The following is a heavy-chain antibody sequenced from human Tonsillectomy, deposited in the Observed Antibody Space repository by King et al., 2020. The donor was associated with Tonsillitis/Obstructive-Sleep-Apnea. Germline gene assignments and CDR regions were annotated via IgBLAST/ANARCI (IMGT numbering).Heavy chain of an antibody. CDR3: ARPGGRSITGTFVAFDV. D-gene: IGHD1-7*01. Sequence: VQLVESGGGLVQPGGSLRLSCAASGFTFSGYSMNWVRQAPGKGLEWLSYISGSGDTIYHADSVKGRFTISRDNARNSLYPQMNSLRDEDTAVYYCARPGGRSITGTFVAFDVWGQGTLVTVSS. V-gene: IGHV3-48*02. CDR2: ISGSGDTI. CDR1: GFTFSGYS. J-gene: IGHJ3*01.